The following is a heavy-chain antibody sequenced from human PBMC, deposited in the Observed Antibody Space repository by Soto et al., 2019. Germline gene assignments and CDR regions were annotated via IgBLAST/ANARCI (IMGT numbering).Heavy chain of an antibody. CDR2: INPNSGGT. V-gene: IGHV1-2*04. CDR1: GYTFTGYY. CDR3: ARDVNIARYDSSGGAILDYYFDY. D-gene: IGHD3-22*01. Sequence: GASVKVSCKASGYTFTGYYMHWVRQAPGQGLEWMGWINPNSGGTNYAQKFQGWVTMTRDTSISTAYMELSRLRSDDTAVYYCARDVNIARYDSSGGAILDYYFDYWGQGTLVTVSS. J-gene: IGHJ4*02.